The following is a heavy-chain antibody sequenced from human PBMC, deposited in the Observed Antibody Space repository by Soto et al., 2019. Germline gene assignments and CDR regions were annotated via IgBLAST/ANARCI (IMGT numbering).Heavy chain of an antibody. J-gene: IGHJ6*02. CDR3: ARDSVRDYLYYYYGMDV. CDR1: GFPFGENA. CDR2: IGTSSSYI. D-gene: IGHD4-17*01. V-gene: IGHV3-21*01. Sequence: GSLRLSCAASGFPFGENAMSWVRQAPGKGLEWVSSIGTSSSYIYYADSVKGRFTISRDNAKNSLFLQMNSLRADDTAVYYCARDSVRDYLYYYYGMDVWGQGTTVTVSS.